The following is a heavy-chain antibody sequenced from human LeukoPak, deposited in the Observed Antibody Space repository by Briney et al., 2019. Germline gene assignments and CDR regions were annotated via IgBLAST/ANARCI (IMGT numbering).Heavy chain of an antibody. V-gene: IGHV4-34*01. CDR1: GGSFSGYY. J-gene: IGHJ4*02. Sequence: SETLSLTCAVYGGSFSGYYWSWIRQPPGKGLEWIGEINHSGSTNYNPSLKSRVTISVDTSKNQFSLKLSSVTAADTAVYYCARVVVITTTIYYFDYWGQGTLVTVSS. CDR3: ARVVVITTTIYYFDY. D-gene: IGHD3-22*01. CDR2: INHSGST.